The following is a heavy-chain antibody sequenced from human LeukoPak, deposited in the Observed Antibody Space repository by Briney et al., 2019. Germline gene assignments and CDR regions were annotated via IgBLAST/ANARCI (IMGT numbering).Heavy chain of an antibody. CDR1: GDSISGSTYY. Sequence: PSETLSLTCTVSGDSISGSTYYWGWIRQPPGKGLEWIGNIYYNDNTYQNPSLSSRVTISVDTSKNQFSLRLISVTAADTAVYYCVRRKTSRSWLFDYWGQGTLVTVSS. J-gene: IGHJ4*02. V-gene: IGHV4-39*01. D-gene: IGHD6-13*01. CDR3: VRRKTSRSWLFDY. CDR2: IYYNDNT.